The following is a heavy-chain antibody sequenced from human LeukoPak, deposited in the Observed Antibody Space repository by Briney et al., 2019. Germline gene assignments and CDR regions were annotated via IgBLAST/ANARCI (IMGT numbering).Heavy chain of an antibody. Sequence: PSETLSLTCAVYGGPFNGYYWSWIRQPPGKGLEWIGEINHSGSTNYNPSLKSRVTISIHTSKNQFSLKLNSVTAADTAIYYCARTLVVWGQGTLVTVSS. CDR2: INHSGST. CDR1: GGPFNGYY. V-gene: IGHV4-34*01. CDR3: ARTLVV. D-gene: IGHD2-2*01. J-gene: IGHJ4*02.